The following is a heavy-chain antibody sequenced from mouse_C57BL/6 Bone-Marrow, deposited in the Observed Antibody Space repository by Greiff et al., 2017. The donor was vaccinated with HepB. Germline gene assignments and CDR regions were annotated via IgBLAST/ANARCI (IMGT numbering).Heavy chain of an antibody. V-gene: IGHV5-12*01. J-gene: IGHJ3*01. CDR3: ARHGGYDGDWFAY. Sequence: EVMLVESGGGLVQPGGSLKLSCAASGFTFSDYYMYWVRQTPEKRLEWVAYISNGGGSTYYPDTVKGRFTISRDNAKNTLYLQMSRLKSEDTAMYYCARHGGYDGDWFAYWGQGTLVTVSA. CDR2: ISNGGGST. D-gene: IGHD2-2*01. CDR1: GFTFSDYY.